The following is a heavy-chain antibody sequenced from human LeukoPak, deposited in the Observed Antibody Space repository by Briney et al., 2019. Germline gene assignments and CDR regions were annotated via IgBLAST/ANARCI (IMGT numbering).Heavy chain of an antibody. CDR3: AREGYYDILTGYNYYYYMDV. D-gene: IGHD3-9*01. J-gene: IGHJ6*03. CDR1: GGSISSYY. Sequence: SETLSLTCTVSGGSISSYYWSWIRQPPGKGLEWIGYIYYSGSTNYNPSLKSRVTISVDTPKNQFSLKLSSVTAADTAVYYCAREGYYDILTGYNYYYYMDVWGKGTTVTVSS. CDR2: IYYSGST. V-gene: IGHV4-59*01.